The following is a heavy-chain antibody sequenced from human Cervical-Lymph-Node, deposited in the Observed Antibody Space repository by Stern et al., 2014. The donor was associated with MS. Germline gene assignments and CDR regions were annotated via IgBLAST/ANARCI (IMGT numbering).Heavy chain of an antibody. D-gene: IGHD5/OR15-5a*01. CDR2: VNANGGSA. V-gene: IGHV1-46*01. CDR3: ATLYDSSGNYGMEV. Sequence: VQLVQSGAQVKKPGASVKVSCKGSGYTFIRYSIQWVRQAPGQGLEWIGIVNANGGSARYAQKFQGRVTMASDTSTSTVSMELSSLRSEDTAVYYCATLYDSSGNYGMEVWGQGTTVIVSS. J-gene: IGHJ6*02. CDR1: GYTFIRYS.